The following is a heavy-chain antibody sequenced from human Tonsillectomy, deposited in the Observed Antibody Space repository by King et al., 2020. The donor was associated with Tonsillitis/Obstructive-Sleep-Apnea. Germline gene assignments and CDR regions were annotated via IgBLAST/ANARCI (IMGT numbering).Heavy chain of an antibody. V-gene: IGHV1-18*01. D-gene: IGHD2-2*01. CDR1: GYTFTSYG. J-gene: IGHJ3*02. CDR3: ASCGGRSSTSCYVIRSRAFDI. CDR2: ISAYNGNT. Sequence: QLVQSGAEVKKPGASVKVSCKASGYTFTSYGISWVRQAPGQGLEWMGWISAYNGNTNYAQKLQGRVTMTTDTSTSTAYMELRSLRSDDTAVYYCASCGGRSSTSCYVIRSRAFDIWGQGTMVTVSS.